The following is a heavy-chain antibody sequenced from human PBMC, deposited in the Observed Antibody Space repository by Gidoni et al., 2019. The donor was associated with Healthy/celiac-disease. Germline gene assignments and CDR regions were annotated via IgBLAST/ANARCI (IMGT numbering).Heavy chain of an antibody. CDR2: IYTSGST. D-gene: IGHD6-13*01. V-gene: IGHV4-61*02. CDR3: ARDIGSSWYNWFDP. CDR1: GGSISSGSYY. Sequence: QVQLQESGPGLVKPSQTLSLTCTVSGGSISSGSYYWSWIRQPAGKGLEWIGRIYTSGSTNYNPSLKSRVTISVDTSKNQFSLKLSSVTAADTAVYYCARDIGSSWYNWFDPWGQGTLVTVSS. J-gene: IGHJ5*02.